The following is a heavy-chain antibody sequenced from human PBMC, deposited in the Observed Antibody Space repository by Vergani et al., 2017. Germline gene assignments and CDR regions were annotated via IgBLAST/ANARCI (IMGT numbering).Heavy chain of an antibody. V-gene: IGHV3-74*01. CDR1: GFTFNEYW. J-gene: IGHJ5*02. Sequence: EVELVESGGGLVQPGGSLRLSCAASGFTFNEYWMHWARQVPGKGLVWVSGMNGDGNTISYADSVKGRFTISRDNAKNTLFIQMNSLRAEDTAVYYCARARKFRVGVVWENWFDPWGQGTLVTVSS. D-gene: IGHD3-3*01. CDR2: MNGDGNTI. CDR3: ARARKFRVGVVWENWFDP.